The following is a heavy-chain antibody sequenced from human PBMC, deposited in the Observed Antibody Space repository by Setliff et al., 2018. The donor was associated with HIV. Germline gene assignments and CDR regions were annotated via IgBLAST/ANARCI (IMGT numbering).Heavy chain of an antibody. Sequence: SETLSLTCTVSGGSISNYYWSWIRQPPGKGLEWIGYIYPIGSPDFPSGSTNYNPSLKSRVTISVDTSKNQFSLKLSSVTAADTAVYYCARRVVLAAAFDYWGQGALVTVSS. V-gene: IGHV4-59*08. CDR3: ARRVVLAAAFDY. CDR2: IYPIGSPDFPSGST. CDR1: GGSISNYY. D-gene: IGHD2-15*01. J-gene: IGHJ4*02.